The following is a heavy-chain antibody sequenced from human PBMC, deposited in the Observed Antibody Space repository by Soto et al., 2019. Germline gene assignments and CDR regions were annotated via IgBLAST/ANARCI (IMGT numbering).Heavy chain of an antibody. V-gene: IGHV6-1*01. CDR2: TYYRSKWYN. J-gene: IGHJ3*02. Sequence: TLPSSGARPVGNVSSTRAASKRNKQSPSRGLEWLGRTYYRSKWYNDYAVSVKSRITIKPDTSKNQFSLQPNSVTPEDPAVYSCARGPPLEYSYGPAAVFDIWGKGTLVPVSS. CDR1: VGNVSSTRAA. CDR3: ARGPPLEYSYGPAAVFDI. D-gene: IGHD5-18*01.